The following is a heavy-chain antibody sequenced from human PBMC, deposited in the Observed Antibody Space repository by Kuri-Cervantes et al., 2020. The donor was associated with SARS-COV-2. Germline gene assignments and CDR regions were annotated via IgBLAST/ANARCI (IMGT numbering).Heavy chain of an antibody. J-gene: IGHJ4*02. CDR2: ITHSSSYI. CDR3: ASDCSTTSCYPY. CDR1: AFPFSTYS. Sequence: GESLKISCAASAFPFSTYSMHWVRQAPGKGLEWVSYITHSSSYIYYADSVKGRFTISRDNAKNSLYLQMNSLRVEDTAVYYYASDCSTTSCYPYWGQGTLVTVSS. D-gene: IGHD2-2*01. V-gene: IGHV3-21*06.